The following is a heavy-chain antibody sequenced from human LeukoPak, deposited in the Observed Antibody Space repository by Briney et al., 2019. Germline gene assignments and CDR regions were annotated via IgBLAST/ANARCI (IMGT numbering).Heavy chain of an antibody. J-gene: IGHJ3*02. CDR1: GFTFSSYA. Sequence: GGSLRLSCAASGFTFSSYAMHWVRQAPGKGLEWVAFVRPDGSNEYYAASVRGRIAISRDNSQNTLHLQMNSLRLEDTAVYYCVKDWGVLPDYTADGFDIWGPGTMVTVSS. CDR2: VRPDGSNE. D-gene: IGHD3-10*01. V-gene: IGHV3-30*02. CDR3: VKDWGVLPDYTADGFDI.